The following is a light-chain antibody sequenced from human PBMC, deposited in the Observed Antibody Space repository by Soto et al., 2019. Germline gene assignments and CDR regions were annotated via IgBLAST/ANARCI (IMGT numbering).Light chain of an antibody. CDR1: SSDFGGYNS. V-gene: IGLV2-14*03. Sequence: QSVLTQPASLSGSPGQSITISCTGTSSDFGGYNSVSWYQHHPGEAPKLMIYDVRDRPSGVSNRFSGSKSGNTASLTISGLQAEDEADYYCSSYTSSGIYVFGTGTQLTVL. CDR3: SSYTSSGIYV. J-gene: IGLJ1*01. CDR2: DVR.